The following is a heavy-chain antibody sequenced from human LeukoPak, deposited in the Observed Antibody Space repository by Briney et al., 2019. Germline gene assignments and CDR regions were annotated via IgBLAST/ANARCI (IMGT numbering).Heavy chain of an antibody. CDR2: INAGNGNT. V-gene: IGHV1-3*01. D-gene: IGHD3-22*01. CDR3: ARAPPYYYDSSGLTDAFDI. CDR1: GYTFTSYA. Sequence: ASVKVSCKASGYTFTSYAMHWVRQAPGQRLEWMGWINAGNGNTKYSQKFQGRVTITRDTSASTAYMELSSLRSEDTAVYYCARAPPYYYDSSGLTDAFDIWGQGTMVTVSS. J-gene: IGHJ3*02.